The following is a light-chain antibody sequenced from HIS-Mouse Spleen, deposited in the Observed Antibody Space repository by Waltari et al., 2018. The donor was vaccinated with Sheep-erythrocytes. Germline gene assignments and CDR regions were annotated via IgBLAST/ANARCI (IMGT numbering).Light chain of an antibody. CDR2: QDT. J-gene: IGLJ3*02. V-gene: IGLV3-1*01. Sequence: SYELTQPPSVSVSPGQTASITCSGDKLGDKYACWYQQKPGQSPVLVIYQDTKRPSGIPERFSGSNSGNTATLTISSLQPDDFATYYCQQYNSYSRTFGQGTK. CDR1: KLGDKY. CDR3: QQYNSYSRT.